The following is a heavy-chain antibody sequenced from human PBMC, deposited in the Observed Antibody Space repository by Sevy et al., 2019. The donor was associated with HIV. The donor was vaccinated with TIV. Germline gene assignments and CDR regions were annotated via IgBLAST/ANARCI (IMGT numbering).Heavy chain of an antibody. CDR3: ASEAGYGTDSRPFDY. J-gene: IGHJ4*02. Sequence: GGSLRLSCVASRFTFSTYVMHWVRQAPGKGLEWVAVIWHDGNSEYYADSVRGRFTISRDDSKNTLYLQMNSLRAEDTAVYYCASEAGYGTDSRPFDYWGQGTLVNVSS. CDR2: IWHDGNSE. V-gene: IGHV3-33*08. CDR1: RFTFSTYV. D-gene: IGHD5-12*01.